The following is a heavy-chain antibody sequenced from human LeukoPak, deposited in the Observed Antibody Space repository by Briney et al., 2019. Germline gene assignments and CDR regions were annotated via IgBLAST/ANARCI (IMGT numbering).Heavy chain of an antibody. CDR3: ARADRSSGWYYFDY. J-gene: IGHJ4*02. CDR1: GGSISSSNW. CDR2: IYHSGST. Sequence: SGTLSLTCAVSGGSISSSNWWSWVRQPPGKGLEWIGEIYHSGSTNYNPSLKSRVTISVDKSKNQFSLKLSSVTAAGTAVYYCARADRSSGWYYFDYWGQGTLVTVSS. D-gene: IGHD6-19*01. V-gene: IGHV4-4*02.